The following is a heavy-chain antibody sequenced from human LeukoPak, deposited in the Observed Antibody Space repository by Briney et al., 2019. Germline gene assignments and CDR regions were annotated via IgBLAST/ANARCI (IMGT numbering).Heavy chain of an antibody. J-gene: IGHJ6*04. CDR2: TYYRSKWYN. Sequence: PSQTLSLTCALSGDIFSSNSAAWHWIRQSPSRGLEWLGRTYYRSKWYNDYAVSVKSRITINPDTSKNQFSLQLNSVTPEDTAVYYCARDPRDYGDSYYYYGMDVWGKGTTVTVSS. V-gene: IGHV6-1*01. CDR3: ARDPRDYGDSYYYYGMDV. CDR1: GDIFSSNSAA. D-gene: IGHD4-17*01.